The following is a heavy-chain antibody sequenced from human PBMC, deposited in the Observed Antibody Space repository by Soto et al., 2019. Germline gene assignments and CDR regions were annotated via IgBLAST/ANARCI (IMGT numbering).Heavy chain of an antibody. J-gene: IGHJ4*02. CDR2: IYYSGST. V-gene: IGHV4-39*01. CDR1: GGSISSSSYY. Sequence: SETLSLTCTVSGGSISSSSYYWGWIRQPPGKGLEWIGSIYYSGSTYYNPALKSRVTISVAPSKNQLSLKLSSVTAADPAVYYCASSLLTAMDDYYFDYWGQGTLGTVSS. CDR3: ASSLLTAMDDYYFDY. D-gene: IGHD5-18*01.